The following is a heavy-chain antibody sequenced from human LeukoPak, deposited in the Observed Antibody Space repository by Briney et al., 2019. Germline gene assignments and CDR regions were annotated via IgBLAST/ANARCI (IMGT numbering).Heavy chain of an antibody. CDR3: ASATSSWELDY. Sequence: SETLSLTCTVSGDSMSSSSSYYWGWIRQPPGKGLEWIGSIYYSGSTYYNPSLKSRVTISVDTSKNQFSLNLSSVTAADTAVYYCASATSSWELDYWGQGTLVTVSS. CDR1: GDSMSSSSSYY. D-gene: IGHD6-13*01. J-gene: IGHJ4*02. V-gene: IGHV4-39*07. CDR2: IYYSGST.